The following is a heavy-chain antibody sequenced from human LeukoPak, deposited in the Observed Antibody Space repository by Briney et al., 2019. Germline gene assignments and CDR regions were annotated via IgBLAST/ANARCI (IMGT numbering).Heavy chain of an antibody. CDR2: IYYSGST. D-gene: IGHD4-17*01. CDR1: GGSISSYY. J-gene: IGHJ4*02. Sequence: SETLSLTRTVSGGSISSYYWSWIRQPPGKGLEWIGYIYYSGSTNYNPSLKSRVTISVDTSKNQFSLKLSSVTAADTAVYYCARGGYGDYLFDYWGQGTLVTVSS. CDR3: ARGGYGDYLFDY. V-gene: IGHV4-59*01.